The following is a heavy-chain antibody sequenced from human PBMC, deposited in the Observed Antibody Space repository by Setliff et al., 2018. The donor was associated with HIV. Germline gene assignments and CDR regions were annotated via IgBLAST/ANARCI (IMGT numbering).Heavy chain of an antibody. CDR1: GGSISSGSYY. CDR3: ARERSALLWNNWFDP. V-gene: IGHV4-61*09. D-gene: IGHD3-10*01. J-gene: IGHJ5*02. CDR2: IYTSGST. Sequence: SETLSLTCTVSGGSISSGSYYWSWIRQPAGKGLEWIGHIYTSGSTNYNPSLKSRVTISVDTSKNQFSLKLSSVTAADTAVYYCARERSALLWNNWFDPWGQGTLVTVSS.